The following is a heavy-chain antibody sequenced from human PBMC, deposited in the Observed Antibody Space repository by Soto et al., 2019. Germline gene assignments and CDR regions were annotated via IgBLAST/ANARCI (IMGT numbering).Heavy chain of an antibody. CDR3: AKEPLYGSGRRRYYYDYMDV. V-gene: IGHV3-23*01. CDR2: ITGSGGGT. D-gene: IGHD3-10*01. Sequence: EVQLLESGGGLVQPGGSLRLSCAGSGFTCSSYAISWVRQAPGKGLEWVSGITGSGGGTFYADSVKGRFTISRDNSKNTLYLQMNTLRPEDTAVYYCAKEPLYGSGRRRYYYDYMDVWGKGTTVTASS. J-gene: IGHJ6*03. CDR1: GFTCSSYA.